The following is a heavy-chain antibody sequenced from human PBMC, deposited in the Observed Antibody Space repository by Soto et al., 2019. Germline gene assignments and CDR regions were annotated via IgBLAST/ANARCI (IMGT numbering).Heavy chain of an antibody. J-gene: IGHJ4*02. CDR1: GYPISSGYY. D-gene: IGHD3-3*01. CDR2: LYHSGST. Sequence: TLSLTCAVSGYPISSGYYWGWIRQSPGKGLEWIGSLYHSGSTYYNPSLKSRVTISVDSSKNQFSLRLTSVTAADTAVYYCARNSYYDFWSGYQRAFDLWGQGTVVTVSS. V-gene: IGHV4-38-2*01. CDR3: ARNSYYDFWSGYQRAFDL.